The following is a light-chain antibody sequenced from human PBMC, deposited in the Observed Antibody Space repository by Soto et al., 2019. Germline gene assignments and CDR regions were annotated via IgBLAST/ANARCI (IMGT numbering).Light chain of an antibody. Sequence: QSVLTQPASVSGSLGQSITISCTGTSSDIGGYNYVSWYQHHPGKAPKVVIYEVTNRPSGVSNRFSGSKSGATASLTISGLHAEDEADYYCSSYTSSSTLYVFGTGTKVTVL. V-gene: IGLV2-14*01. J-gene: IGLJ1*01. CDR1: SSDIGGYNY. CDR3: SSYTSSSTLYV. CDR2: EVT.